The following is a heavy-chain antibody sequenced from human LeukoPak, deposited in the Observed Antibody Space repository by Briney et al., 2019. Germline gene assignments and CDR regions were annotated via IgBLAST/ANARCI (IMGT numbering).Heavy chain of an antibody. CDR3: ARETANYDSSGYYSYYFDY. Sequence: GDSLRLSCAASGFNFSTCAMSWVRQAPGKGLEWVSVIYSGGSTYYADSVKVRFTISRDNSKNTLYLQMNSLRAEDTAVYYCARETANYDSSGYYSYYFDYWGQGTLVTVSS. CDR1: GFNFSTCA. V-gene: IGHV3-53*01. CDR2: IYSGGST. J-gene: IGHJ4*02. D-gene: IGHD3-22*01.